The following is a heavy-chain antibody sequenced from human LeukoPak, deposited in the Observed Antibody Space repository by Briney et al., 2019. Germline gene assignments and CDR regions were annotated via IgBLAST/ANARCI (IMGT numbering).Heavy chain of an antibody. CDR1: GFTFNDYY. V-gene: IGHV3-11*01. CDR2: INIGGTNT. Sequence: GGSLRLSCAASGFTFNDYYMSWIRQAPGKGLEWLSYINIGGTNTHYADSVKGRFIISRDNAKKSLYLEMNNLRAEDTAVYYCATDGAGFDTWGQGVLVTVSS. CDR3: ATDGAGFDT. J-gene: IGHJ5*02.